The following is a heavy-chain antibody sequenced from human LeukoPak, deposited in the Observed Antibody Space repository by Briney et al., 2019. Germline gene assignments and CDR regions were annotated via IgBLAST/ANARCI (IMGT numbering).Heavy chain of an antibody. V-gene: IGHV3-11*01. J-gene: IGHJ4*02. CDR3: ARERILWFGEFDY. Sequence: GGSLRLSCAASGFTFSDYYMSWIRQAPGKGLEWVPYISSSGSTIYYADSVKGRFTISRDNAKNSLYLQMNSLRAEDTAVYYCARERILWFGEFDYWGQGTLVTVSS. CDR1: GFTFSDYY. D-gene: IGHD3-10*01. CDR2: ISSSGSTI.